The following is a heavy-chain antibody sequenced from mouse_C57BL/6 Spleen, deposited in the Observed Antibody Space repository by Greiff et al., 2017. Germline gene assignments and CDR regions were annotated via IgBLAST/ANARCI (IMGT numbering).Heavy chain of an antibody. V-gene: IGHV5-17*01. CDR1: GFTFSDYG. CDR3: AKPIYYDYDWFAY. D-gene: IGHD2-4*01. Sequence: EVKLVESGGGLVKPGASLKLSCAASGFTFSDYGMHWVRQAPEKGLEWVAYISSGSSTIDYADKVQGRVTISIDNAKNTLFLQMTRLRSEDTAMYYCAKPIYYDYDWFAYWGQGTLVTVSA. CDR2: ISSGSSTI. J-gene: IGHJ3*01.